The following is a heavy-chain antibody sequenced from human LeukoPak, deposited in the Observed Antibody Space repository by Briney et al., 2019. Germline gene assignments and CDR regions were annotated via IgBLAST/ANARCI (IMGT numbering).Heavy chain of an antibody. D-gene: IGHD3-22*01. Sequence: PSETLSLTCIVSGGSISSYHWSWIRQPAGKRLEWIGHTYTSGSSNYNPSLKSRVTMSVDTSNNQFSLKLNSVTAADTAVYYCARDDPHLLLPAYYYYGMDVWGQGTTVTVSS. CDR2: TYTSGSS. J-gene: IGHJ6*02. V-gene: IGHV4-4*07. CDR3: ARDDPHLLLPAYYYYGMDV. CDR1: GGSISSYH.